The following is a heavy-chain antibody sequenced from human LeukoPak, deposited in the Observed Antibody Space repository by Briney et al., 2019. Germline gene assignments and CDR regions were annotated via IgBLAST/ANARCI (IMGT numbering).Heavy chain of an antibody. V-gene: IGHV4-34*01. J-gene: IGHJ4*02. CDR2: INHSGST. D-gene: IGHD1-26*01. Sequence: SETLSLTCGVYGGSFSCYYWSWIRQPPGKGLEWIGEINHSGSTNYNPSLKSRVTISVDMSKNQLSLKLSSVTAADTAVYYCARAYSWSIPPLYWGQGTLVTVSS. CDR3: ARAYSWSIPPLY. CDR1: GGSFSCYY.